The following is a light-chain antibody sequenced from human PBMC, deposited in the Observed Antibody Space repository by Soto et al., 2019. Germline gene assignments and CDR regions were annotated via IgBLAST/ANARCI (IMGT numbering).Light chain of an antibody. V-gene: IGKV3-20*01. CDR1: QSVSSSY. Sequence: EIVLTQSPGTLSLSPGERATLSCRASQSVSSSYLAWYQQKPGQAPRLLIYAASSRATGIPDRFSGSGSGTDFTLTISRLEREDFAVYYCQQYGSLPRAFGQGTKVEIK. CDR3: QQYGSLPRA. CDR2: AAS. J-gene: IGKJ1*01.